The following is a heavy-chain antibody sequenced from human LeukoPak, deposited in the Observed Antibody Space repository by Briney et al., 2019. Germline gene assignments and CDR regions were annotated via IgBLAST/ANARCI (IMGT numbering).Heavy chain of an antibody. CDR1: GFTFSSYS. V-gene: IGHV3-21*01. Sequence: GGSLRLSCAASGFTFSSYSMNWVRQAPGKGLEWVSSISSSSSYIYYADSVKGRFTISRDNAKNSLYLRMNSLRAEDTAVYYCAGQGGSGSYYRVYWGQGTLVAVSS. CDR2: ISSSSSYI. CDR3: AGQGGSGSYYRVY. D-gene: IGHD3-10*01. J-gene: IGHJ4*02.